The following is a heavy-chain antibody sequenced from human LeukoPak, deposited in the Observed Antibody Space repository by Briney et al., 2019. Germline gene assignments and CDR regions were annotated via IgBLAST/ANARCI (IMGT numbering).Heavy chain of an antibody. J-gene: IGHJ4*02. Sequence: GESLKISCQGSGYSFTSRWIAWVRQMPGKGLEWMGIIYPDDSDIRYNPSFQGQVTMSADKSVNVAYLQWSSLKASDTAMYYCATFSNYGDFFDFWGQGTLVTVPS. CDR3: ATFSNYGDFFDF. D-gene: IGHD4-17*01. V-gene: IGHV5-51*01. CDR2: IYPDDSDI. CDR1: GYSFTSRW.